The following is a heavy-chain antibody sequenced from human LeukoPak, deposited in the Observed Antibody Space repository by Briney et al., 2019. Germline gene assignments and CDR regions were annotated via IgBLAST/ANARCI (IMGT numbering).Heavy chain of an antibody. Sequence: PSETLSLTCAVYGGSFSSSSYYWGWIRQPPGKGLEWIGSIYYSGSTYYNPSLKSRVTISVDTSKNQFSLKLSSVTAADTAVYYCARVKYRSSWYEGDWFDPWGQGTLVTVSS. CDR3: ARVKYRSSWYEGDWFDP. D-gene: IGHD6-13*01. CDR1: GGSFSSSSYY. V-gene: IGHV4-39*07. J-gene: IGHJ5*02. CDR2: IYYSGST.